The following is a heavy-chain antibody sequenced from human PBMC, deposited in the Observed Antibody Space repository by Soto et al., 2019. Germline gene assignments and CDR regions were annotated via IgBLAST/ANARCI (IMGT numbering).Heavy chain of an antibody. CDR3: ARSGSTMIVGCDY. CDR1: GYTFTSYA. CDR2: INAGNGNT. D-gene: IGHD3-22*01. J-gene: IGHJ4*02. V-gene: IGHV1-3*01. Sequence: QVQLVQSGAEVKKPGASVKVSCKASGYTFTSYAMHWVRQAPGQRLEWMGWINAGNGNTKYSQKFQGRVTITRDTSASTAYMELSSLRSEDTAVYYCARSGSTMIVGCDYWGQGTLVTVSS.